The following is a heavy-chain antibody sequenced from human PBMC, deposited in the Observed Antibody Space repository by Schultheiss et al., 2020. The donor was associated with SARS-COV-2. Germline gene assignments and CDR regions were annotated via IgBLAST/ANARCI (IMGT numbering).Heavy chain of an antibody. CDR3: ARDFNYYDNRFDP. Sequence: SQTLSLTCTVSGGSISSYYWSWIRQPAGKGLEWIGSIYYSGSTYYNPSLKSRVTISVDTSKNQFSLKLSSVTAADTAVYYCARDFNYYDNRFDPWGQGTLVTVSS. V-gene: IGHV4-59*01. CDR1: GGSISSYY. J-gene: IGHJ5*02. CDR2: IYYSGST. D-gene: IGHD3-22*01.